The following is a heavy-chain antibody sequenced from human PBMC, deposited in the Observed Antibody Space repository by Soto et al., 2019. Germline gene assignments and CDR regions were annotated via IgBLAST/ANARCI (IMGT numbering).Heavy chain of an antibody. Sequence: QVQLQESGPGLVKPSGTLSLTCTVSGGSMSSINWWNWVRQTPGKGLEWIGETHQSGRTNYNPSLKSRVTISVDKSKNRFSLNLSSVTAADTAVYYCARSEATVLDSWGQGTLVTVSS. J-gene: IGHJ4*02. CDR1: GGSMSSINW. V-gene: IGHV4-4*02. D-gene: IGHD4-17*01. CDR2: THQSGRT. CDR3: ARSEATVLDS.